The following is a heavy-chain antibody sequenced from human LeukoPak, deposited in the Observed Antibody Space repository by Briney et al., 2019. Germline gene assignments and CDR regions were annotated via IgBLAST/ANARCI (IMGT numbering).Heavy chain of an antibody. Sequence: ASVKVSCKASGYTFTSYDINWVRQATGQGLEWMGWMNPNSGNTGYAQKFQGRVTMTRNTSISTAYMELSSLRSEDTAVYYCARARGSSSSNYFDYWGQGTLVTVSS. D-gene: IGHD6-6*01. CDR3: ARARGSSSSNYFDY. V-gene: IGHV1-8*01. CDR2: MNPNSGNT. CDR1: GYTFTSYD. J-gene: IGHJ4*02.